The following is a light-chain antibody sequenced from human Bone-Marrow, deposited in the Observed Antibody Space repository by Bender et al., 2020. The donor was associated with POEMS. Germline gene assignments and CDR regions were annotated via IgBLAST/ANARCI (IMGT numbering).Light chain of an antibody. J-gene: IGLJ1*01. Sequence: QSALTQAASVSGSPGQSITISCTGTSSDVGASNSVSWYQQSPDKAPKLMIYDVTNRPSGVSVRFSGSKSGNTASLTISGLQAEDEADYYCSSYTRSTTLGVFGTGTTVTVL. V-gene: IGLV2-14*01. CDR1: SSDVGASNS. CDR2: DVT. CDR3: SSYTRSTTLGV.